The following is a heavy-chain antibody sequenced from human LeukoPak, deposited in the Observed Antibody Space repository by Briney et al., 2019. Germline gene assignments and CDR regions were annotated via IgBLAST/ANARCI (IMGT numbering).Heavy chain of an antibody. J-gene: IGHJ4*02. D-gene: IGHD4-23*01. CDR1: GGSISSGGYY. Sequence: SSETLSLTCTVSGGSISSGGYYWSWIRQPPGKGLEWIGYIYYSGSTYYNPSLKSRVTISVDTSKNQFSLKLSSVTAADTAVYYCAREHHLTVVTPPSYYFDYWGQGTLVTVSS. V-gene: IGHV4-30-4*01. CDR3: AREHHLTVVTPPSYYFDY. CDR2: IYYSGST.